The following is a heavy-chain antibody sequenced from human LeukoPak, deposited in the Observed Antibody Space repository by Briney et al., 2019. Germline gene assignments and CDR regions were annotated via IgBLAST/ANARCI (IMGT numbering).Heavy chain of an antibody. CDR3: ARFPHYYDSSGYSF. CDR2: ISSSSSTI. D-gene: IGHD3-22*01. V-gene: IGHV3-48*02. J-gene: IGHJ4*02. CDR1: GFTFSSYS. Sequence: HPGGSLRLSCAASGFTFSSYSMNWVRQAPGKGLEWVTYISSSSSTIYYADSVKGRFTISRDNAKNSLYLQMNSLRDEDTAVYYCARFPHYYDSSGYSFWGQGTLVTVSP.